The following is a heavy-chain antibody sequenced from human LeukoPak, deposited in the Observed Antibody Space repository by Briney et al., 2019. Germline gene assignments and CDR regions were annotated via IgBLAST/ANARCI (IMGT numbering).Heavy chain of an antibody. CDR2: IYSGGST. Sequence: GGSLRLSCAASGFTVSSSYMSWVRQAPGKGLEWVSVIYSGGSTYYADSVKGRFTISRDNSKNTLYLQMNSLRAEDTAVYYCAILSDTAMANYYYYGMDVWGQGTTVTVSS. V-gene: IGHV3-53*01. J-gene: IGHJ6*02. D-gene: IGHD5-18*01. CDR1: GFTVSSSY. CDR3: AILSDTAMANYYYYGMDV.